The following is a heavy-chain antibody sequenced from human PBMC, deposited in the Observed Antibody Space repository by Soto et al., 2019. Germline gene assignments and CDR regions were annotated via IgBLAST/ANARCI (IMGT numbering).Heavy chain of an antibody. Sequence: EMQLLESGGGLGQPGGSLGPPGVPSPVTGYNLPAMPWVGRAQESGLGGVSTISGRGDHKFSADSVKGRFTISRDNSKNRVYLQMDGLRVEDTAVYYCAKDRALENQTPYGMDVWGQGTTVTV. J-gene: IGHJ6*02. CDR1: PVTGYNLPA. D-gene: IGHD3-10*01. CDR2: ISGRGDHK. V-gene: IGHV3-23*01. CDR3: AKDRALENQTPYGMDV.